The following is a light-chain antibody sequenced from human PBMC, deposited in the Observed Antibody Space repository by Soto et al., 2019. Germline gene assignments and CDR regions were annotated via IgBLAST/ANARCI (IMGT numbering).Light chain of an antibody. CDR2: LNSDGSH. V-gene: IGLV4-69*01. J-gene: IGLJ2*01. CDR3: QTWDTGIV. Sequence: QPVLPQSPSASASLGASVKLTCSLSSGHSNYAIAWHQQQPEKGPRYLMNLNSDGSHSKGDGIPDRFSGSSSGAERYLTISSLQSEDEADYYCQTWDTGIVFGGGTKVTVL. CDR1: SGHSNYA.